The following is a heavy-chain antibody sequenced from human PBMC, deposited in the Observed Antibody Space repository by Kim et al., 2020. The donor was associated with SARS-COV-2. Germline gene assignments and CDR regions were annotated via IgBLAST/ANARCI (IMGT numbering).Heavy chain of an antibody. V-gene: IGHV3-74*01. J-gene: IGHJ3*01. CDR1: GFTFSSYW. CDR2: INSDGSST. CDR3: ARGEMAHYYGSGSYYLSP. D-gene: IGHD3-10*01. Sequence: GGSLRLSCAASGFTFSSYWMHWVRQAPGKGLVWVSRINSDGSSTSYADSVKGRFTISRDNAKNTLYLQMNSLRAEDTAVYYCARGEMAHYYGSGSYYLSPWGQGTMVTVSS.